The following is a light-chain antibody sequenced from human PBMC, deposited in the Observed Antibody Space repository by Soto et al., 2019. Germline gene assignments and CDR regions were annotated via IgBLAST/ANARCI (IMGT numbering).Light chain of an antibody. Sequence: IQMTQSPSTLSASVGDRVTITCRASQSITRCLAWYQHKPGKAPKLLIYDASSLQSGVPSRFSGSGSGTEFTLTISSLQPDDCATYYCQPYDSYCTFGQGTKLAVK. V-gene: IGKV1-5*01. J-gene: IGKJ2*02. CDR2: DAS. CDR3: QPYDSYCT. CDR1: QSITRC.